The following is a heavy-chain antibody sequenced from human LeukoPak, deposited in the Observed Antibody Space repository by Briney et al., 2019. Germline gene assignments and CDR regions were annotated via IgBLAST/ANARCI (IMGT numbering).Heavy chain of an antibody. CDR3: ATDRGWRTSGYYLYYFEY. D-gene: IGHD3-3*01. Sequence: GGSLRLSCAASGFIFTNYFMSWVRKAPGKGLEWVASIKHDGSEKYYVDSVRGRFTISRDNTMNSLYLQMSSLRAEDTAVYYCATDRGWRTSGYYLYYFEYWGQGTLVTYSS. J-gene: IGHJ4*02. V-gene: IGHV3-7*01. CDR1: GFIFTNYF. CDR2: IKHDGSEK.